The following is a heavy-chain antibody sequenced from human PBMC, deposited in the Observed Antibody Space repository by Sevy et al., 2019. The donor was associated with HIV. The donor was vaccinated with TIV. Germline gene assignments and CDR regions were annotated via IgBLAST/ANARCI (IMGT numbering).Heavy chain of an antibody. J-gene: IGHJ5*02. V-gene: IGHV5-51*01. CDR1: GYSFTSYW. CDR3: ARLGARGHCGYWFDP. D-gene: IGHD3-22*01. Sequence: GESLKISCKGSGYSFTSYWIGWVRQMPGKGLEWMGIIYPGDSDTRYSPSFQGQVTISADKSISTAYLQWSSLKASDTAMYYCARLGARGHCGYWFDPWGQGTLVTVSS. CDR2: IYPGDSDT.